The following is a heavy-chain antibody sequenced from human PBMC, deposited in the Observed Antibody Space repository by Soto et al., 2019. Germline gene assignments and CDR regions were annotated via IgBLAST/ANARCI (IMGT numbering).Heavy chain of an antibody. V-gene: IGHV4-59*01. CDR2: IYYSGST. D-gene: IGHD3-3*01. CDR1: GGSISRYY. Sequence: PSETLCLTCTVSGGSISRYYWSGSRQPPGKGLEWIGYIYYSGSTNYNPSLKSRVTISVDTSKNQFSLKLSSVTAADTAVYYYARGERSYDFWPQGGWFDAWGQGTLVTVSS. J-gene: IGHJ5*02. CDR3: ARGERSYDFWPQGGWFDA.